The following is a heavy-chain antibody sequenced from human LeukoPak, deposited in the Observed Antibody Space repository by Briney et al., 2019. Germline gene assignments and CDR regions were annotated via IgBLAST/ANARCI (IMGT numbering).Heavy chain of an antibody. CDR2: ISTSSSYI. Sequence: PGGSLRLSCAGSGFTFSSYSMNWVRQAPGKGLEWVSSISTSSSYIYYADSVKGRFTISRDNAKNSLYLQMNSLRAEDTAVYYCARDGYSYGRYFDYWGQGTLVTVSS. V-gene: IGHV3-21*01. J-gene: IGHJ4*02. CDR1: GFTFSSYS. CDR3: ARDGYSYGRYFDY. D-gene: IGHD5-18*01.